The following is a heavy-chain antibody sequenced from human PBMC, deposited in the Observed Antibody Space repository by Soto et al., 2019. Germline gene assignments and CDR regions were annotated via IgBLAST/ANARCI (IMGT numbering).Heavy chain of an antibody. CDR1: GDSVSSNSAG. Sequence: SQTLSLTCAITGDSVSSNSAGWSWVRQSPSRGLEWLGRTYYRSKWYYEYAISVRGRITINPDTSKNQYSLQLNSVTPEDTAVYFCARGEQYSGRIFDYWGQGTLVTVSS. CDR2: TYYRSKWYY. CDR3: ARGEQYSGRIFDY. V-gene: IGHV6-1*01. D-gene: IGHD1-26*01. J-gene: IGHJ4*01.